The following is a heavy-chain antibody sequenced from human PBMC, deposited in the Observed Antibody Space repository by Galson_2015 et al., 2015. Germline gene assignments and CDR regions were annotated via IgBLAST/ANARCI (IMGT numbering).Heavy chain of an antibody. CDR2: IWYDGSNK. Sequence: SLRLSCAASGFTFSSYGMHWVRQAPGKGLEWVAVIWYDGSNKYYADSVKGRFTISRDSSKNTLYPQMNSLRAEDTAVYYCAREYYDSSGYYSVALFGYWGQGTLVTVSS. J-gene: IGHJ4*02. D-gene: IGHD3-22*01. CDR1: GFTFSSYG. V-gene: IGHV3-33*01. CDR3: AREYYDSSGYYSVALFGY.